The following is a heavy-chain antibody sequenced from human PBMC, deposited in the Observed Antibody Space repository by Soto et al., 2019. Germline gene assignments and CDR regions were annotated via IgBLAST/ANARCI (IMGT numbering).Heavy chain of an antibody. D-gene: IGHD3-3*01. V-gene: IGHV3-48*02. CDR3: AREEVRFLELNIFRYYGMDV. Sequence: EVQLVESGGGLVQPGGSLRLSCAASGFTFSSYTMNWVRQAPGKGLEWVSYINSRGSTIYYADSVKGRFTISKDNAKNSQYLQMNSLRDEDTAVYSWAREEVRFLELNIFRYYGMDVWGQGTTVTVSS. CDR2: INSRGSTI. J-gene: IGHJ6*02. CDR1: GFTFSSYT.